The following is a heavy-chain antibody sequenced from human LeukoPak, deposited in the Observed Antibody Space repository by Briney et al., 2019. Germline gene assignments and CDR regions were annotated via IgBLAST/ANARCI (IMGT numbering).Heavy chain of an antibody. D-gene: IGHD6-25*01. CDR1: GFTFSSYS. J-gene: IGHJ6*03. V-gene: IGHV3-48*04. CDR3: ARDRAAYYMDV. Sequence: GSLRLSCAASGFTFSSYSMNWARQAPGKGLEWVSYISSSSSTIYYADSVKGRFTISRDNAKNSLYLQMNSLRAEDTAVYYCARDRAAYYMDVWGKGTTVTVSS. CDR2: ISSSSSTI.